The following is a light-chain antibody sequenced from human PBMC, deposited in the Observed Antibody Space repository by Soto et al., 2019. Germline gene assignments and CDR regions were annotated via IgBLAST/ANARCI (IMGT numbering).Light chain of an antibody. J-gene: IGKJ4*01. CDR1: QSISSY. CDR3: QQYNNRPLT. Sequence: EIVLTQSPATLSLSPGERATLSYRASQSISSYLAWYQHKPGQAPRLLIHGASTRAPGIPASFSGSGSGTEFTLTISSLLSEDFAVYSCQQYNNRPLTFGGGTKVDIK. CDR2: GAS. V-gene: IGKV3-15*01.